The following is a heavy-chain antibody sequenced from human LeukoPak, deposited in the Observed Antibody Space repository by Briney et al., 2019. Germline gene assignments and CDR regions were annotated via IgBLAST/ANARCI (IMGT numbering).Heavy chain of an antibody. CDR1: GGSFSGYY. Sequence: SETLSLTCAVYGGSFSGYYWSWIRQSPGKGLEWIGSMYFTASTFYTPSLESRVTISADTSKNQFSLQLSSVSAADTAVYCFVRLFCATSACPRGYVHHWGQGTRVIVSS. V-gene: IGHV4-34*01. J-gene: IGHJ1*01. CDR3: VRLFCATSACPRGYVHH. D-gene: IGHD1-26*01. CDR2: MYFTAST.